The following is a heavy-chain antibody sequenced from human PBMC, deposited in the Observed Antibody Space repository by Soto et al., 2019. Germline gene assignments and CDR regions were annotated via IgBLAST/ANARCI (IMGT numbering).Heavy chain of an antibody. CDR3: ARVKYYYDSSGYYYYYYGMDV. J-gene: IGHJ6*02. V-gene: IGHV3-23*01. D-gene: IGHD3-22*01. CDR2: ISGSGGST. Sequence: GGSLRLSCAASGFTFSSYAMSWVRQAPGKGLEWVSAISGSGGSTYYADSVKGRFTISRDNSKNTLYLQMNSLRAEDTAVYYCARVKYYYDSSGYYYYYYGMDVWGQGTTVTVSS. CDR1: GFTFSSYA.